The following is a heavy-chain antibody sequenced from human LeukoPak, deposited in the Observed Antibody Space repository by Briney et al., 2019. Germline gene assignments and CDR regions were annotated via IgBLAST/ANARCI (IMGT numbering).Heavy chain of an antibody. D-gene: IGHD3-9*01. CDR1: GYTLTELS. J-gene: IGHJ6*02. CDR2: FDPEDGET. Sequence: ASVKVSCKVSGYTLTELSMHWVRQAPGKGLEWMGGFDPEDGETIYAQKFQGRVTMTEDTSTDTAYMELSSLRSADTAVYYCATAAPYYDILTGYYIAHYYGMDVWGQGTTVTVSS. V-gene: IGHV1-24*01. CDR3: ATAAPYYDILTGYYIAHYYGMDV.